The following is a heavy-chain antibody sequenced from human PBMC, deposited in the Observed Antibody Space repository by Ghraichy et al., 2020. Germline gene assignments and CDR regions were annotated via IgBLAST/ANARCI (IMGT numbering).Heavy chain of an antibody. CDR2: ISGNGGSGGST. J-gene: IGHJ4*02. CDR1: GFTFSNYA. V-gene: IGHV3-23*01. Sequence: GGSLRLSCAASGFTFSNYAVSWVRQAPGKGLEWVSVISGNGGSGGSTYYADSVKGRFTISRDNSKNTLYLQMNSLRAEDTAVYYCAKEVTYCSGDSCYIPWYFDYWGQGTLVTVSS. CDR3: AKEVTYCSGDSCYIPWYFDY. D-gene: IGHD2-15*01.